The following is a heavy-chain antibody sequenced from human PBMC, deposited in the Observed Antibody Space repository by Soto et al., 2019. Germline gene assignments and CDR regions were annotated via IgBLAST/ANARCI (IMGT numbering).Heavy chain of an antibody. J-gene: IGHJ6*02. CDR3: ARESSCITIFGVVIEGMDV. CDR1: GYTFTGYY. Sequence: GASVKVSCKVSGYTFTGYYMHWVRQAPGQGLEWMGWINPNSGGTNYAQKFQGRVTMTRDTSISTAYMELSRLRSDDTAVYYCARESSCITIFGVVIEGMDVWGQGTTVTVSS. CDR2: INPNSGGT. D-gene: IGHD3-3*01. V-gene: IGHV1-2*02.